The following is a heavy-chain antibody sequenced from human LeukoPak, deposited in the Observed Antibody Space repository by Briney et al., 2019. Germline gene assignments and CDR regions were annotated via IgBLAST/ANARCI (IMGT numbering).Heavy chain of an antibody. D-gene: IGHD5-18*01. CDR2: IIPIFGTA. CDR3: ATEDTAMVRTYFDY. V-gene: IGHV1-69*05. CDR1: GGTFSRYA. Sequence: SVKVSCKASGGTFSRYAISWVRQAPGQGLEWMGRIIPIFGTANYAQKFQGRVTITTDESTSTAYMELSSLRSEDTAVYYCATEDTAMVRTYFDYWGQGTLVTVSS. J-gene: IGHJ4*02.